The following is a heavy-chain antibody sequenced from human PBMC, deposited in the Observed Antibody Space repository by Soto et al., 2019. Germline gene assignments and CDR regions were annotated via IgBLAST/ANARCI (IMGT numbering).Heavy chain of an antibody. D-gene: IGHD4-17*01. J-gene: IGHJ4*02. CDR3: AHLTTGGFYFDY. Sequence: QITLKESGPTLVKPTQTLTLTCTFSGFSLRTSGVGVGWIRQPPGKALEWLALIYWDDGKRYSPSLKSRLTITKDTSKNQVVLRMTNMDPVDTATYYCAHLTTGGFYFDYWGQGTLFTVSS. V-gene: IGHV2-5*02. CDR2: IYWDDGK. CDR1: GFSLRTSGVG.